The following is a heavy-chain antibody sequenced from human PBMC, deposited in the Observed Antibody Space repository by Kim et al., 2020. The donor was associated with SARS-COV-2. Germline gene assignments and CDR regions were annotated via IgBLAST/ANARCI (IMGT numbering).Heavy chain of an antibody. CDR3: ARDHREWLQYTANWYFDL. V-gene: IGHV4-59*02. CDR2: IYYSGST. J-gene: IGHJ2*01. D-gene: IGHD3-3*01. Sequence: SETLSLTCTVSGGSVSSYYWSWIRQPPGKGLEWIGYIYYSGSTNHNPSLKSRVTISVDTSKNQFSLKLSSVTAADTAVYYCARDHREWLQYTANWYFDLWGRGTLVTVSS. CDR1: GGSVSSYY.